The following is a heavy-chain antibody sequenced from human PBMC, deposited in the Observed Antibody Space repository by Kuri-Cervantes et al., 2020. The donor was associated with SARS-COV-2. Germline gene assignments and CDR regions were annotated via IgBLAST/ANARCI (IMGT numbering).Heavy chain of an antibody. Sequence: SETRSLTCTVAGGSISSGDYYWSWIRQPPGKGLEWIGYIYYTGSTYYNPSLKGRGTISVDTSKNKFSLRLSSVTAADTAVYYCARESCYITIFGVVTRYGMDVWGQGTTVTVSS. CDR1: GGSISSGDYY. CDR3: ARESCYITIFGVVTRYGMDV. CDR2: IYYTGST. J-gene: IGHJ6*02. V-gene: IGHV4-30-4*01. D-gene: IGHD3-3*01.